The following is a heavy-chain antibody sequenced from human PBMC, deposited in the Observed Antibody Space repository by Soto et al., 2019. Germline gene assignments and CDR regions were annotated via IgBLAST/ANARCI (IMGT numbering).Heavy chain of an antibody. CDR2: IIPIFGTA. Sequence: ASVKVSCKASGGTFSSYAISWVRQAPGQGLEWMGGIIPIFGTANYAQKFQGRVTITADESTSTAYMEMSSLRSEDTAVYYCARDLTYYDFWSGYPFADSYYYYYGMDVWGQGTPVTVSS. V-gene: IGHV1-69*13. D-gene: IGHD3-3*01. J-gene: IGHJ6*02. CDR3: ARDLTYYDFWSGYPFADSYYYYYGMDV. CDR1: GGTFSSYA.